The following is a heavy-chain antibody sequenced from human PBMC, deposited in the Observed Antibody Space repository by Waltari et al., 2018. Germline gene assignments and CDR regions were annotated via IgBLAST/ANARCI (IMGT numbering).Heavy chain of an antibody. CDR2: INPKNGDT. D-gene: IGHD1-26*01. CDR1: GYSFTDYH. J-gene: IGHJ4*02. Sequence: QVQLVQSGTEVKKPGASVKVSCQASGYSFTDYHLHWVRQTPGQGLEWLGWINPKNGDTGYAQNFLGRVTMNRDTSINTVYMDLSGLRSDDTAVFYCARDPGPIVGAPDYWGQGTLVTVSS. V-gene: IGHV1-2*02. CDR3: ARDPGPIVGAPDY.